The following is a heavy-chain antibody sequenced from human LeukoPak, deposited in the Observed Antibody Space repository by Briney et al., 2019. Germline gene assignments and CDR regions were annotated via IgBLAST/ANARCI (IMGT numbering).Heavy chain of an antibody. J-gene: IGHJ4*02. CDR2: ISWNSGSI. CDR3: AKVGSGSYFDY. V-gene: IGHV3-9*01. D-gene: IGHD3-10*01. CDR1: GFTFDDYA. Sequence: GGSLRLSCAASGFTFDDYAMHWVRQAPGKGLEWVSGISWNSGSIGYADSVKGRFTISRDNAKNSLYLQMNSLRAEDTALYHCAKVGSGSYFDYWGQGTLVTVSS.